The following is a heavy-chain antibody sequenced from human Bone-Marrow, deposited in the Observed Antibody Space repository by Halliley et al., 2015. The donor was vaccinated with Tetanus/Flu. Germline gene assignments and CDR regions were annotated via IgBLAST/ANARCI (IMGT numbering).Heavy chain of an antibody. V-gene: IGHV4-59*01. CDR3: AYYG. CDR2: IYYSGDT. CDR1: GFISKYY. J-gene: IGHJ6*01. Sequence: LRLSCSVSGFISKYYWSWIRQSPGKGLEWIGYIYYSGDTVYNPSLRSRVTLSVDKSKNQFSLKLKSVTAADTGKYYCAYYG.